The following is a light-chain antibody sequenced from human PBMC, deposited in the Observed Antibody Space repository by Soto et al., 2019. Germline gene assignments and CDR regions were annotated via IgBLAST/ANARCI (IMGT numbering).Light chain of an antibody. CDR1: QSINNF. Sequence: DIQMTQSPSSLSASVGDRVTITCRASQSINNFLNWYQQRSGTAPKLLIYAASSLQSGVPSRFSGSGSGTDFTLTISSLQPEDFATYYCQQSYGSPYSFGQGIKLEIK. CDR2: AAS. CDR3: QQSYGSPYS. J-gene: IGKJ2*03. V-gene: IGKV1-39*01.